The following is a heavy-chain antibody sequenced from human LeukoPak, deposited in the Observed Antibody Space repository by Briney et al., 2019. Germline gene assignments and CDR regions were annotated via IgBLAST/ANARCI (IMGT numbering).Heavy chain of an antibody. Sequence: GRSLRLSCAASGFIFSSYAVHWVRQAPGKGLEWVAFISFDGSNKYYAASVKGRFTISRDNSKNQLYLQMNTLTAEDTAVYYCARQVAGLDYWGQGTLVTVSS. D-gene: IGHD6-19*01. V-gene: IGHV3-30-3*01. CDR2: ISFDGSNK. CDR3: ARQVAGLDY. J-gene: IGHJ4*02. CDR1: GFIFSSYA.